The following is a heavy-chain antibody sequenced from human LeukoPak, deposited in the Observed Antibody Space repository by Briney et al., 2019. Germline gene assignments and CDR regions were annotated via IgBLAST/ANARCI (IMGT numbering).Heavy chain of an antibody. Sequence: ASVKVSCKASGYTFTSYYMHWVRQAPGQGLECMGIINPSGGSTSYAQKFQGRVTMTRDMSTSTVYMELSSLRSEDTAVYYCARGYDILTGYYPLDYWGQGTLVTVSS. CDR2: INPSGGST. CDR1: GYTFTSYY. D-gene: IGHD3-9*01. J-gene: IGHJ4*02. V-gene: IGHV1-46*01. CDR3: ARGYDILTGYYPLDY.